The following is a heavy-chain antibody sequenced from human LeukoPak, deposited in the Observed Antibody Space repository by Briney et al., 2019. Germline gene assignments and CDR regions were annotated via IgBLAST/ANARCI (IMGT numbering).Heavy chain of an antibody. CDR2: IIPIFGTA. Sequence: GASVTVSCKASGGTFSSYAISWVRQAPGQGREWMGGIIPIFGTANYAQKFQGRVTITADESTSTAYMELSSLRSEDTAVYYCARDRVPAAMRSYYGMDVWGKGTTVTVSS. D-gene: IGHD2-2*01. J-gene: IGHJ6*04. CDR3: ARDRVPAAMRSYYGMDV. V-gene: IGHV1-69*13. CDR1: GGTFSSYA.